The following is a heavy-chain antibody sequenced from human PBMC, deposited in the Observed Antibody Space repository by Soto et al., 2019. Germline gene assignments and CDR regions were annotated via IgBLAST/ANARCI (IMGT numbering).Heavy chain of an antibody. CDR3: ARHIWEDSGYNWFDP. J-gene: IGHJ5*02. CDR1: GGSISSSSYY. CDR2: IYYSGST. Sequence: QLQLQESGPGLVKPSETLSLTCTVSGGSISSSSYYWGWIRQPPGKGLEWIGSIYYSGSTYYNPSLKSRVTISVDTSKNQFSLKLSSVTAADTAVYYCARHIWEDSGYNWFDPWGQGTLVTVSS. V-gene: IGHV4-39*01. D-gene: IGHD1-26*01.